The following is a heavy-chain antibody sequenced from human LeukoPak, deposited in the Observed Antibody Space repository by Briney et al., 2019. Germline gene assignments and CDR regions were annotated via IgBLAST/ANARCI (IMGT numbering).Heavy chain of an antibody. V-gene: IGHV4-34*01. CDR3: ARLAATGTRRFDY. Sequence: SETLSLTCAVYGGSFSGYYWSWIRQPPGKGLEWIGEINHSGSTNYNPSLKSRVTISVDTSKNRFSLKMSSVTAADTAVYYCARLAATGTRRFDYWGQGTLVTVSS. CDR2: INHSGST. CDR1: GGSFSGYY. D-gene: IGHD6-13*01. J-gene: IGHJ4*02.